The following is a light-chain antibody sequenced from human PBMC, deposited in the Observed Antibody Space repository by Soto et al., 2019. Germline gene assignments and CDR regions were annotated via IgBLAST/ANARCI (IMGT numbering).Light chain of an antibody. CDR3: QQYNNWPPYT. Sequence: EIVMTQSPATLSVSPGERATLSCRASQSVSSNLAWYQQKPGQAPRLLIYGASTRATGIPARFSGSGCGTEFTLTISSLPSEDFAVYYCQQYNNWPPYTFGQGTKLEIK. CDR1: QSVSSN. CDR2: GAS. J-gene: IGKJ2*01. V-gene: IGKV3-15*01.